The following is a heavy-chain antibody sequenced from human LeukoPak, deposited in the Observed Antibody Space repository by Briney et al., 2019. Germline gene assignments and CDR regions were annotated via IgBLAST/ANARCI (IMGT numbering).Heavy chain of an antibody. V-gene: IGHV3-48*01. Sequence: PGGSLRLSCSVSGLSFSSYYMNWVRQAPGKGLEWLSYITIKSDKVYYADSVKGRFTIYRDNSKNTLYLQMNSLRAEDTAVYYCARDSYYGSGSYPNDYWGQGTLVTVSS. J-gene: IGHJ4*02. CDR3: ARDSYYGSGSYPNDY. CDR2: ITIKSDKV. D-gene: IGHD3-10*01. CDR1: GLSFSSYY.